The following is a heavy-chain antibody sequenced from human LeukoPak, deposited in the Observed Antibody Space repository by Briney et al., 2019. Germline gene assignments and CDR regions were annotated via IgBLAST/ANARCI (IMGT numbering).Heavy chain of an antibody. CDR3: VRRRYCSSTSCYAGAFDI. CDR2: IYPGDSDT. J-gene: IGHJ3*02. Sequence: GESLKISCMGSGYTFTNYWIGWVRQMPGKGLECMGIIYPGDSDTRYSPSFQGQVTISADKSISTAHLQWSSLKASDSAMYYCVRRRYCSSTSCYAGAFDIWGQGTMVTVSS. CDR1: GYTFTNYW. D-gene: IGHD2-2*01. V-gene: IGHV5-51*01.